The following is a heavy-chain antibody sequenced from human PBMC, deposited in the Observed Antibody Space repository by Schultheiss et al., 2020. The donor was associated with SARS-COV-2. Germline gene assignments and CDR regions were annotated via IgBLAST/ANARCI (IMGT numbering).Heavy chain of an antibody. CDR3: AREDDSSGYYPFDY. V-gene: IGHV3-74*01. CDR1: GFTFSSYG. Sequence: GGSLRLSCAASGFTFSSYGMHWVRQAPGKGLVWVSRINSDGSSTSYADSVKGRFTISRDNAKNTLYLQMNSLRAEDTAVYYCAREDDSSGYYPFDYWGQGTLVTVSS. J-gene: IGHJ4*02. D-gene: IGHD3-22*01. CDR2: INSDGSST.